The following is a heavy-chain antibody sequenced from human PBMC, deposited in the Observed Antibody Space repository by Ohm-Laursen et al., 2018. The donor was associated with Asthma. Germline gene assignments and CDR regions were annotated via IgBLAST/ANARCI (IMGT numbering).Heavy chain of an antibody. V-gene: IGHV3-9*01. J-gene: IGHJ6*02. CDR3: AKGLAAAVDYGMDV. D-gene: IGHD6-13*01. Sequence: SLRLSCAASGFSFSGHWTSWVRQAPGKGLEWVSGISWNSGSIGCEDSVKGRFTISRDNAKNSLYLRMNSLRVEDTALYYCAKGLAAAVDYGMDVWGQGTTVTVSS. CDR2: ISWNSGSI. CDR1: GFSFSGHW.